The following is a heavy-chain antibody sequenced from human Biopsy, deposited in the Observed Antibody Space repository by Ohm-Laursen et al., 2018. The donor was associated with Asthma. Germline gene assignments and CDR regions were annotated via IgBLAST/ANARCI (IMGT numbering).Heavy chain of an antibody. J-gene: IGHJ6*02. CDR3: ARMITIFGVVSRGMDV. CDR2: ISSSSSTI. CDR1: GFTFSSYS. D-gene: IGHD3-3*01. Sequence: GSLRLSCAASGFTFSSYSMNWVRQAPGKGLEWVSYISSSSSTIYYAGSVKGRFTISRDNAKNSLYLQMNSLRDEDTAVYYCARMITIFGVVSRGMDVWGQGTTVTVSS. V-gene: IGHV3-48*02.